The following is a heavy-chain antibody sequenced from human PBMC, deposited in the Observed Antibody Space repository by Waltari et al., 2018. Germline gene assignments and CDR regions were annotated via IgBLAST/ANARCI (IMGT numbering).Heavy chain of an antibody. Sequence: EVQVLESGGGLVQPGGSLRLSCAASGFTFSSYALRWVRQAPGKGLEWVSSISGSGGSRYYADPVKGRFTLSRDNSKNTVYLQMNSLRVDDTAIYYCAKASAWLGGLDCWGPGTLVAVSS. J-gene: IGHJ4*02. D-gene: IGHD3-22*01. CDR1: GFTFSSYA. CDR3: AKASAWLGGLDC. V-gene: IGHV3-23*01. CDR2: ISGSGGSR.